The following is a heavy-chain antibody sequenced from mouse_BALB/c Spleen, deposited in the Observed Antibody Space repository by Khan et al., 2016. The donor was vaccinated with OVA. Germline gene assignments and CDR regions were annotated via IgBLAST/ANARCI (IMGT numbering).Heavy chain of an antibody. D-gene: IGHD1-1*01. CDR1: GYTFTSYW. CDR2: LGPGSGNP. Sequence: DLVKPGASVKLSCKASGYTFTSYWINWIKQRPGQGLEWVGHLGPGSGNPCYNEIFKGKATLTVDTSSSTVYIQLSSLSSEDSAVYFCARSNYYGNGLDAMDYWGQGTSVTVSS. V-gene: IGHV1S41*01. CDR3: ARSNYYGNGLDAMDY. J-gene: IGHJ4*01.